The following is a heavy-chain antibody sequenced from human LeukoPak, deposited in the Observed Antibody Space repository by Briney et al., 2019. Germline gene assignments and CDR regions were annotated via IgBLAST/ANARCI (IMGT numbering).Heavy chain of an antibody. CDR1: GFTFSTYA. D-gene: IGHD3-10*01. V-gene: IGHV3-23*01. Sequence: GGSLSLSCASSGFTFSTYALSGVRKAPGKGLEWVSGISGSGGSTYYAASVKGRSTISRDNSKTTLYLQRNSLRPENTAVYYCAISASFTMVRGAIDYWGQGTLVTVSS. CDR2: ISGSGGST. J-gene: IGHJ4*02. CDR3: AISASFTMVRGAIDY.